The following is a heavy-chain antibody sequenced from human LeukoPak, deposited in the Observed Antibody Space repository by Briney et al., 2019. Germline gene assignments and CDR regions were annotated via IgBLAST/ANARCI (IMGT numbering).Heavy chain of an antibody. V-gene: IGHV7-4-1*02. D-gene: IGHD3-22*01. Sequence: ASVKVSCKASGYTFTSYAMNWVRQAPGQGLEWMGWINTNTRNPTYAQGFTGRLVFSLDTSVSTAYLQISSLKAEDTAVYYCAREFSRTAGDYYYDSSAYFDYWGQGTLVTVSS. CDR3: AREFSRTAGDYYYDSSAYFDY. CDR2: INTNTRNP. CDR1: GYTFTSYA. J-gene: IGHJ4*02.